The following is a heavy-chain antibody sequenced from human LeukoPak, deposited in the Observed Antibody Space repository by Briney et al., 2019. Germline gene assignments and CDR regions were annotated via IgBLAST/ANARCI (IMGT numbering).Heavy chain of an antibody. CDR3: AREFDFWSGSSYYFDY. CDR1: GGSFSGYY. V-gene: IGHV4-34*01. Sequence: SETLSLTCAVYGGSFSGYYWNWIRQPPGKGLEWIGEINHSGSTNYNPSLKSRVTISVDTSKNQFSLKLSSVTAADTAVYYCAREFDFWSGSSYYFDYWGQGTLVTVSS. D-gene: IGHD3-3*01. CDR2: INHSGST. J-gene: IGHJ4*02.